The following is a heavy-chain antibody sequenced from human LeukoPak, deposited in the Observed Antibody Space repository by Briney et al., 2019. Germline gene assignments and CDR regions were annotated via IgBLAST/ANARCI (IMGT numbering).Heavy chain of an antibody. Sequence: PGGSLRLSCAASGFTFSDHYMDWVRQGPGKGLEWVGRIRKKDNSYSTEYAASVTGRFTISRDDSENSLYLQMNSLKTEDTAVCYCSGANRDNSGHWYFDLWGRGTLVTVSS. CDR1: GFTFSDHY. D-gene: IGHD1-1*01. J-gene: IGHJ2*01. CDR3: SGANRDNSGHWYFDL. V-gene: IGHV3-72*01. CDR2: IRKKDNSYST.